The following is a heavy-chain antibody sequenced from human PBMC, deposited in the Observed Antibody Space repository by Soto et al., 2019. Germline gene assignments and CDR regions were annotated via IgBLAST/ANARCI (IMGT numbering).Heavy chain of an antibody. J-gene: IGHJ5*02. V-gene: IGHV3-48*01. D-gene: IGHD3-9*01. CDR1: GFTFSSYS. CDR3: ASNPYYDILTGYSNSNNWFDP. CDR2: ISSSSSTI. Sequence: GGSLRLSCAASGFTFSSYSMNWVRQAPGKGLEWVSYISSSSSTIYYADSVKGRFTISRDNAKNSLYLQMNSLRAEDTAVYYCASNPYYDILTGYSNSNNWFDPWGQGTLVTVSS.